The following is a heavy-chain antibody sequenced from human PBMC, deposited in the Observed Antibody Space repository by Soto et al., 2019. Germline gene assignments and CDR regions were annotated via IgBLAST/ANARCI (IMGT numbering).Heavy chain of an antibody. V-gene: IGHV1-18*01. Sequence: ASVKVSCKASGYTFTVYAIHWVRQAPGQGLEWMGWISAYNGNTNYAQKVQGRVTMTTDTSTSTAYMELRSLRSDDTAVYYCVRDLGEYCISTSCYGYYYYSMDVWGQGTTVTVSS. D-gene: IGHD2-2*01. CDR1: GYTFTVYA. J-gene: IGHJ6*02. CDR2: ISAYNGNT. CDR3: VRDLGEYCISTSCYGYYYYSMDV.